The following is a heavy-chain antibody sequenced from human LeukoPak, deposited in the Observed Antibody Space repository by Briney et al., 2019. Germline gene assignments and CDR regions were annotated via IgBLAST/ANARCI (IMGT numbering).Heavy chain of an antibody. CDR2: IYYSGST. J-gene: IGHJ4*02. D-gene: IGHD2-2*01. Sequence: PSETLSLTCTVSGASISSTTYYWGWIRQPPRKGLEWIASIYYSGSTYYNPSLKSRVTISVDTSKNQFSLKLSSVIAADTAVYYCARAVPPGYCSSTSCYEPYYFDYWGQGTLVTVSS. V-gene: IGHV4-39*07. CDR3: ARAVPPGYCSSTSCYEPYYFDY. CDR1: GASISSTTYY.